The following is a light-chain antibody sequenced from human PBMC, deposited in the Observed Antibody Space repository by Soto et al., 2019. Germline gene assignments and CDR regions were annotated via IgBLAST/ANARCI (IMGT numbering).Light chain of an antibody. CDR3: SSSTSSMTNV. J-gene: IGLJ1*01. CDR1: SSDVGGYNS. Sequence: ALPQPASVSVSPGQSITISCTRTSSDVGGYNSVSWYQQHPGKAPKLILYDVTDRPSGVSYRFSGSKSGNTASLTISGLQAADETDYFCSSSTSSMTNVFGSGTNATVL. CDR2: DVT. V-gene: IGLV2-14*01.